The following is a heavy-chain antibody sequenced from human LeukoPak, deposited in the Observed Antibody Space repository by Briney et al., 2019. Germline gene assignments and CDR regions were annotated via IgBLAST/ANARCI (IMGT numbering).Heavy chain of an antibody. D-gene: IGHD5-24*01. CDR2: IYQSGST. CDR3: VRGSAGGGYDY. Sequence: SETLSLTCAVSGGSISSSKWWSWVRQPPGKGLEWIGEIYQSGSTNYNPSLKSRVTISVDKSKNQLSLKLSSVTAADTAVYYCVRGSAGGGYDYWGQGTLVTVSS. J-gene: IGHJ4*02. CDR1: GGSISSSKW. V-gene: IGHV4-4*02.